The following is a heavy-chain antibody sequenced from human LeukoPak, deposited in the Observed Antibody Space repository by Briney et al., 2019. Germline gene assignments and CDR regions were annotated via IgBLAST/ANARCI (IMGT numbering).Heavy chain of an antibody. D-gene: IGHD3-3*01. CDR1: GVTFSGSY. J-gene: IGHJ6*03. Sequence: PSETLSLTCAVYGVTFSGSYWTWIRQPPGRGLEWIGEINHSGSANYNPSLKSRLTMSVDTSKSQFSLQLNSVTAADTAVYYCARDRITIFGVVISHYYYYMDVWGKGTTVTVSS. CDR2: INHSGSA. CDR3: ARDRITIFGVVISHYYYYMDV. V-gene: IGHV4-34*01.